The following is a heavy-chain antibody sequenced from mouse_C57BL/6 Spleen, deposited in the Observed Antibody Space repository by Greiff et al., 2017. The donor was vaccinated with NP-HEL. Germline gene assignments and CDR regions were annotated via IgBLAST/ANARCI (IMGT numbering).Heavy chain of an antibody. Sequence: EVQLQQSGPELVKPGASVKIPCKASGYTFTDYNMDWVKQSHGKSLEWIGDINPNNGGTIYNQKFKGKATLTVDKSSSTAYMELRSLTSDDTAVYYCARRGFTTALGYFDVWGTGTTVTVSS. D-gene: IGHD1-2*01. CDR2: INPNNGGT. J-gene: IGHJ1*03. V-gene: IGHV1-18*01. CDR1: GYTFTDYN. CDR3: ARRGFTTALGYFDV.